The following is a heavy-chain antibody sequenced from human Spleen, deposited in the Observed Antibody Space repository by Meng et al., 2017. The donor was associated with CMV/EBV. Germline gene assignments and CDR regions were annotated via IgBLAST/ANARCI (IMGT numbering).Heavy chain of an antibody. CDR2: IRSSSSSI. Sequence: SGFPFSSSSMNWVRQAPGKGLEWVSSIRSSSSSIYYADSVKGRFTISRDNAKNSLYLQMNSLRAEDTAVYYCARGAVCSSTSCLFDPWGQGTLVTVSS. D-gene: IGHD2-2*01. V-gene: IGHV3-21*01. CDR3: ARGAVCSSTSCLFDP. J-gene: IGHJ5*02. CDR1: GFPFSSSS.